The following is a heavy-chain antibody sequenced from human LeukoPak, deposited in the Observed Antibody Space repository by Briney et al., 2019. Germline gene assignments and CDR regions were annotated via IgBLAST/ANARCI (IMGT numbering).Heavy chain of an antibody. V-gene: IGHV3-7*01. D-gene: IGHD3-22*01. CDR1: GISFGSYW. CDR3: AIPSSYDGSRYYHAY. J-gene: IGHJ4*02. Sequence: GGSLRLSCAASGISFGSYWVTWVRQAPAKGLEGVANIGQDGTETVYVGSVEGRFTISRDNARKLLFLQMNSLRADDTAVYYCAIPSSYDGSRYYHAYWGQGTLVSVSS. CDR2: IGQDGTET.